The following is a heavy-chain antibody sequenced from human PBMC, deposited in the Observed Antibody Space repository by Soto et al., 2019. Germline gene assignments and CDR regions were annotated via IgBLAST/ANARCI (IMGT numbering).Heavy chain of an antibody. CDR1: GFTFSSYS. CDR2: ISSSSSYI. Sequence: GGSLRLSCAASGFTFSSYSMNWVRQAPGKGLEWVSSISSSSSYIYYADSVKGRFTISRDNAKNSLYLQMNSLRAEDTAVYYCATLVVAASPGAFDIWGQGTMVTVSS. J-gene: IGHJ3*02. V-gene: IGHV3-21*01. CDR3: ATLVVAASPGAFDI. D-gene: IGHD2-15*01.